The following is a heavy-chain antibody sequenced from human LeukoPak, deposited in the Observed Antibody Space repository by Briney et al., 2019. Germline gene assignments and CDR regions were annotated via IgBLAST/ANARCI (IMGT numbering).Heavy chain of an antibody. V-gene: IGHV3-30*18. CDR3: AKLVDAEYYFDY. D-gene: IGHD2/OR15-2a*01. CDR2: ISYDGSNK. Sequence: GGSLRLSCAASGLTFSSYGMHWVRQAPGKGLEWVAVISYDGSNKYYADSVKGRFTISRDNSKNTLYLQMNSLRAEDTAVYYCAKLVDAEYYFDYWGQGTLVTVSS. CDR1: GLTFSSYG. J-gene: IGHJ4*02.